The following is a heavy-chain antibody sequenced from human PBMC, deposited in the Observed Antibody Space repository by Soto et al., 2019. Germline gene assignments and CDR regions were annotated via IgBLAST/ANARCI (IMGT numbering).Heavy chain of an antibody. CDR1: GDSIRSGDFS. V-gene: IGHV4-30-2*01. CDR3: ARGGSGDILTCYYNLGGFDP. D-gene: IGHD3-9*01. CDR2: IYHTGTT. J-gene: IGHJ5*02. Sequence: QLQLQESGSGLVKPSQTLSLTCAASGDSIRSGDFSWNWVRQPPGKGLEWIGYIYHTGTTYYNPSLKTRVTISLDKSKKQFSLKLSSVSAADTAIYYCARGGSGDILTCYYNLGGFDPWGQGILVTVSS.